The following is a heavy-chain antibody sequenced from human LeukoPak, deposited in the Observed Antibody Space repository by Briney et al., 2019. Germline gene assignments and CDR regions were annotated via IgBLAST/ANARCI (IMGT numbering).Heavy chain of an antibody. V-gene: IGHV3-53*01. J-gene: IGHJ4*02. CDR2: IYSGGNT. CDR1: EFTVSSNF. Sequence: GGSLRLSCAASEFTVSSNFISWIRQAPGKGLEWVSVIYSGGNTFYADSVKGRFTISRDNSKNTVYLQMNSLRAEDTAIYYCARDQEGFDYWGQGTVVTVSS. CDR3: ARDQEGFDY.